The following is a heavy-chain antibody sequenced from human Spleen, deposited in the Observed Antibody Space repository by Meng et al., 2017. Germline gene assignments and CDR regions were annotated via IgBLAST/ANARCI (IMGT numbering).Heavy chain of an antibody. D-gene: IGHD1/OR15-1a*01. CDR3: AREDGMNTNDY. CDR2: INQDATNS. CDR1: GFTFSSYE. Sequence: GGSLRLSCAASGFTFSSYEMNWVRQAPGKGLEWIININQDATNSYSVDSVKGRFTISRDNVKNSLYLQLNSLRADDTAVYYCAREDGMNTNDYWGQGTLVTVSS. V-gene: IGHV3-7*03. J-gene: IGHJ4*02.